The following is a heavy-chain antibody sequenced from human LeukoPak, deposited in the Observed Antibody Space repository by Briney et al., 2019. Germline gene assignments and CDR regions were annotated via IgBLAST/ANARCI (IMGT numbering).Heavy chain of an antibody. CDR2: TYYTSKRYN. J-gene: IGHJ4*02. V-gene: IGHV6-1*01. Sequence: SQTLSLTCAISGDSVSASSTAWNWIRQSPSRGLEWLGRTYYTSKRYNDYAVSVKSRITINPDTSKNQFSLQLNSVTPEDTAVYYCVRGTRSAFDRWGQGSLVTVSS. CDR3: VRGTRSAFDR. CDR1: GDSVSASSTA. D-gene: IGHD2-2*01.